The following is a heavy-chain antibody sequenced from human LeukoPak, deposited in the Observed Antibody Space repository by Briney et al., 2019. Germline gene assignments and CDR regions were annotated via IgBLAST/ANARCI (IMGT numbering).Heavy chain of an antibody. CDR2: ISKRSGHI. D-gene: IGHD3-9*01. Sequence: GGSLRLSCAASGFTFKSFVMGWVRQAPGRGLERVSYISKRSGHIYHTDSVEGRFTTFRDNANDSVYLQMNNLRVEDTAIYFCVRFDGGFDSWGQGALVTVSS. V-gene: IGHV3-21*05. CDR1: GFTFKSFV. J-gene: IGHJ4*02. CDR3: VRFDGGFDS.